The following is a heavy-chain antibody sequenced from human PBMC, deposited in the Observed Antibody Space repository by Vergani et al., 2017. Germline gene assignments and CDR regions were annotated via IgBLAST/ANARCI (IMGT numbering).Heavy chain of an antibody. CDR3: ARGSFSVYCSSTSCYLWFDP. CDR2: INHSVST. Sequence: QEQLQQRGAGLLKPSETLSLTCAVYGGSFSGYYWSWIRQPPGKGLVWIGEINHSVSTNSNPSLKSRVTISVDTSKNQFSLKLSSVTAADTAVYYCARGSFSVYCSSTSCYLWFDPWGQGTLVTVSS. D-gene: IGHD2-2*01. J-gene: IGHJ5*02. V-gene: IGHV4-34*01. CDR1: GGSFSGYY.